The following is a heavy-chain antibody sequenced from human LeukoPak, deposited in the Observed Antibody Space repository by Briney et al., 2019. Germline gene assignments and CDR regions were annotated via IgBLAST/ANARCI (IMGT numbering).Heavy chain of an antibody. CDR1: GFAFSTSD. CDR2: ISGSGAVQ. Sequence: PGGSLRLSCSASGFAFSTSDMNWVRQAPGKGLEWISYISGSGAVQYYADSVRGRFIISRDNGKNSLFLQMNSLRAEDTAVYYCARDKRGSGSYSTTGFDYWGQGTLVTVSS. J-gene: IGHJ4*02. V-gene: IGHV3-48*03. CDR3: ARDKRGSGSYSTTGFDY. D-gene: IGHD1-26*01.